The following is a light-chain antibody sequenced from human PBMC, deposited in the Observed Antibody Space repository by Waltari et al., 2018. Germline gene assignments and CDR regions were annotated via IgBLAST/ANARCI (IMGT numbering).Light chain of an antibody. V-gene: IGKV4-1*01. CDR2: WAS. J-gene: IGKJ5*01. Sequence: DIVMTQSPDPLAVSLGERATINCKSSLTLLYSSNNKNYLAWYQQKPGQPPKLLIYWASARESGVPDRFSGSGSGTDFTLTISSLQAEDVAVYYCQQYYSTPPTFGQGTRLEIK. CDR1: LTLLYSSNNKNY. CDR3: QQYYSTPPT.